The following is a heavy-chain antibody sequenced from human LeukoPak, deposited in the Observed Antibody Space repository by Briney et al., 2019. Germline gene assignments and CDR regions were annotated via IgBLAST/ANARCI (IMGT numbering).Heavy chain of an antibody. Sequence: VSVKVSYKASGYTFTSYGISWVRQAPGQGLEWMGWISPYNGNTNYAQKFQGRVTMTTDTSTSTAYMELRSLRSDDTAVYYCARNRWEPYHNDAFDIWGHGTMVTVSS. CDR3: ARNRWEPYHNDAFDI. CDR2: ISPYNGNT. V-gene: IGHV1-18*01. J-gene: IGHJ3*02. D-gene: IGHD1-26*01. CDR1: GYTFTSYG.